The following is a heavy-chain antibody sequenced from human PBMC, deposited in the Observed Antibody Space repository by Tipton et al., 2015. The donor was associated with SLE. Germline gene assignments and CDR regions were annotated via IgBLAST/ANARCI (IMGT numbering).Heavy chain of an antibody. Sequence: TLSLTCTVSGGSISSSSYYWGWIRQPPGQGLEWIGSIYHSGSTYCIPSLKSRVTISLDTSKNQFSLRLNSVTAADTAVYYCARLPVRIYFDYWGQGTLVTVSS. D-gene: IGHD4-17*01. J-gene: IGHJ4*02. CDR3: ARLPVRIYFDY. V-gene: IGHV4-39*07. CDR1: GGSISSSSYY. CDR2: IYHSGST.